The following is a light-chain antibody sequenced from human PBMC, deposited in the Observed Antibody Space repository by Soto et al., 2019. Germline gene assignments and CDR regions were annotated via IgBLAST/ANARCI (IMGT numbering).Light chain of an antibody. CDR2: GAS. J-gene: IGKJ4*01. V-gene: IGKV3-20*01. CDR1: QSVSSSY. Sequence: EIVLTQSPGTLSLSPGERATLSCRASQSVSSSYLAWYQQKPGQAPRLLIYGASSRATGIPDRFSDSGSGTDFTLTISRLEPEDFAVYYCQLYGSSPTFGGGTKVEIK. CDR3: QLYGSSPT.